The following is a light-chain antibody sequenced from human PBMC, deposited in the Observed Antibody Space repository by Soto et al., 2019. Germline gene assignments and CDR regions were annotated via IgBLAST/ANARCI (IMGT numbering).Light chain of an antibody. V-gene: IGKV1-39*01. CDR3: QQSYTTPMT. CDR2: TAS. CDR1: QSVSRN. Sequence: DIQMTQSPSSLSSSAGESVTITCRASQSVSRNLNWYQQKPGKVPKYLIYTASSLKSGVPPRFSGSGSGTDFTLTISSLQPEDFATYYCQQSYTTPMTFGGGTKVEIK. J-gene: IGKJ4*02.